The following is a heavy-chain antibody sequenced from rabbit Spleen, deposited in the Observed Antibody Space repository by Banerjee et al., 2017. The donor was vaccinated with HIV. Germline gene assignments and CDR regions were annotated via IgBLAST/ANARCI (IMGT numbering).Heavy chain of an antibody. J-gene: IGHJ4*01. CDR2: INAATAKP. V-gene: IGHV1S40*01. Sequence: QSLEESGGDVVKPGASLTLTCTASGFTFSSHWMSWVRQAPGKGLEWIACINAATAKPVYATWAKGRFTISRTSSTTVTLRMTSLTAADTATYFCARDLVGVIGWNFYLWGQGTLVTVS. CDR1: GFTFSSHW. D-gene: IGHD1-1*01. CDR3: ARDLVGVIGWNFYL.